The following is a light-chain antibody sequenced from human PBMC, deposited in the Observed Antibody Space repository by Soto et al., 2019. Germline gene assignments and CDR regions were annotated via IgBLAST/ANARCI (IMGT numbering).Light chain of an antibody. CDR1: SSDVGVYNY. V-gene: IGLV2-14*01. CDR2: EVS. J-gene: IGLJ1*01. CDR3: SSYTTSSTYV. Sequence: QSALTQPASVSGSPGQSITISCTGTSSDVGVYNYVSWYQQHPGKAPKLMISEVSNRPSGVSNRFSGSKSGNTASLTISGLQAEDESDYYCSSYTTSSTYVFGTGTKLTVL.